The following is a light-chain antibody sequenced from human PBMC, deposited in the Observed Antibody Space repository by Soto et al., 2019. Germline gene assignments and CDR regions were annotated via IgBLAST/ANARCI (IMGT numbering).Light chain of an antibody. CDR3: QQYGSSPPLT. CDR1: QSVSSSY. J-gene: IGKJ4*01. CDR2: GAS. Sequence: EIVLTQSPGTLSLSPGERATLSCRASQSVSSSYLAWYQQKPGQAPRLLIYGASSRATGIPDRFSGRGSGTDFTLTISRLEAEDFAVYYCQQYGSSPPLTFGGGTKVEIK. V-gene: IGKV3-20*01.